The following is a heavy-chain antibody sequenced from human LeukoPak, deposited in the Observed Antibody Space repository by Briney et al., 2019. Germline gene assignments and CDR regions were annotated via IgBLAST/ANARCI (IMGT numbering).Heavy chain of an antibody. J-gene: IGHJ4*02. D-gene: IGHD6-25*01. CDR2: INVNGAAM. CDR3: ARGPRIPAAGSYYFDY. Sequence: GGSLRLSCAASGFSFKDYDFSWIRQAPGKGLEWVSFINVNGAAMYYADSVKGRFTSSRDNAKNSVYLEMNSVRAEDTAVYYCARGPRIPAAGSYYFDYWGQGSLVTVSS. CDR1: GFSFKDYD. V-gene: IGHV3-11*01.